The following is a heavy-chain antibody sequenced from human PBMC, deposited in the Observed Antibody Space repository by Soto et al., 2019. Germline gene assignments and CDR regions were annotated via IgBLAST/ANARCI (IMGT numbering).Heavy chain of an antibody. D-gene: IGHD2-15*01. J-gene: IGHJ6*02. CDR1: GFTFSSYA. Sequence: HPGGSLRLSCAASGFTFSSYAMSWVRQAPGKGLEWVSAISGSGGSTYYADSVKGRFTISRDNSKNTLYLQMNSLRGEDTAVYYCAKDLVVVVVAANYYYHYGMDVRVQRTTVTVSS. CDR3: AKDLVVVVVAANYYYHYGMDV. CDR2: ISGSGGST. V-gene: IGHV3-23*01.